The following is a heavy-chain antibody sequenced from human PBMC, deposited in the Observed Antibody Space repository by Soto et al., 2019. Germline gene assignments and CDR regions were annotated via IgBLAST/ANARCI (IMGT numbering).Heavy chain of an antibody. J-gene: IGHJ6*04. V-gene: IGHV4-61*01. D-gene: IGHD6-13*01. CDR3: ARLRGPYSSSWYRSPQSYGMDV. CDR1: GGSVSSGSYY. CDR2: IYYSGST. Sequence: SETLSLTCTVSGGSVSSGSYYWSWIRQPPGKGLEWIGYIYYSGSTNYNPSLKSRVTISVDTSKNQFSLQLSSVTAADTVVYYCARLRGPYSSSWYRSPQSYGMDVWGKGITVTV.